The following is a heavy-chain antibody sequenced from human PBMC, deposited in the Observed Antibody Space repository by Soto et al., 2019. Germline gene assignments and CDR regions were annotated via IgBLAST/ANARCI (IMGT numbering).Heavy chain of an antibody. CDR3: ARSGYYGSGYAFDI. J-gene: IGHJ3*02. Sequence: SVKVSCKASGYTFTYRYLHWVRQAPGQALEWMGWITPFNGNTNYAQKFQDRVTITRDRSMSTAYMELSSLRSEDTAMYYCARSGYYGSGYAFDIWGQGTMVTVSS. V-gene: IGHV1-45*02. CDR2: ITPFNGNT. CDR1: GYTFTYRY. D-gene: IGHD3-10*01.